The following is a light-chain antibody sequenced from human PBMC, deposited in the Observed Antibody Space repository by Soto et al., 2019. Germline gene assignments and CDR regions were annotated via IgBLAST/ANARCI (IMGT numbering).Light chain of an antibody. J-gene: IGLJ3*02. Sequence: QSALTQPPSASGSPGQTVTISCTGTSSDVGNYNYISWYQQHPGKAPKLMIYDVSKRPSGVPDRFSGSKSGNTASLTVSGLQAEDEADYYCSSYAGSNNWLFGGGTKLTVL. CDR3: SSYAGSNNWL. V-gene: IGLV2-8*01. CDR1: SSDVGNYNY. CDR2: DVS.